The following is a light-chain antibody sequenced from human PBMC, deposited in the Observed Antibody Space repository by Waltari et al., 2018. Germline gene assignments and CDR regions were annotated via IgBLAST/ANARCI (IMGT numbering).Light chain of an antibody. V-gene: IGLV1-44*01. CDR2: NNN. Sequence: QSVLTQPPSASGTPGQRVTISCSGSTSNIGSNTVNWYQQLPGSAPILLMFNNNKRPAGVSDRFSGSKSGTSASLAISGLASEDKADYYCGAWDDSLSGEVFGGGTKLTVL. CDR3: GAWDDSLSGEV. CDR1: TSNIGSNT. J-gene: IGLJ3*02.